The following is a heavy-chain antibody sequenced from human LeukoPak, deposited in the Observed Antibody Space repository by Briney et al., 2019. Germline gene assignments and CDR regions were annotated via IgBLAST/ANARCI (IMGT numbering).Heavy chain of an antibody. J-gene: IGHJ5*02. CDR3: ARGTSSTSERGNWFDP. CDR2: IIPISGTA. CDR1: GGTFSSYT. V-gene: IGHV1-69*05. D-gene: IGHD2-2*01. Sequence: SVKVSCKTSGGTFSSYTISWARLAPGQGLEWMGGIIPISGTANYAQKFQGRVTITTDESTSTAYMELNSLRSEDTAVYYCARGTSSTSERGNWFDPWGQGTLVTVSS.